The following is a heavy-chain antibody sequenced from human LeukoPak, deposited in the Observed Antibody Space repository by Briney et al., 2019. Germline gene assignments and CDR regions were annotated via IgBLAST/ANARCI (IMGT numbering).Heavy chain of an antibody. CDR2: IYYSGST. CDR3: VRFGSGSFDY. D-gene: IGHD3-10*01. V-gene: IGHV4-59*12. Sequence: PSETLSLTCNVSGGSISSYYWSWIRQPPGKGLEWIGYIYYSGSTNYNPSLKSRVTISVNTSKNQFSLKLSSVTAADTAVYYCVRFGSGSFDYWGQGTLVTVSS. CDR1: GGSISSYY. J-gene: IGHJ4*02.